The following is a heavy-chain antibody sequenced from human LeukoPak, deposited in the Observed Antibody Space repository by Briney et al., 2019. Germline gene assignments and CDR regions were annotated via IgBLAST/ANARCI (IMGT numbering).Heavy chain of an antibody. CDR3: ARELLSGSPV. CDR2: IYKSGST. J-gene: IGHJ4*02. V-gene: IGHV4-4*07. D-gene: IGHD1-26*01. Sequence: SETLSLTCTVSGESINPYYWNWIRQPAGKGLEWIGHIYKSGSTNYNPSLKSRVTMSLDTSKNQFSLKLISVTAADTAVYYCARELLSGSPVWGQGTLVTVSS. CDR1: GESINPYY.